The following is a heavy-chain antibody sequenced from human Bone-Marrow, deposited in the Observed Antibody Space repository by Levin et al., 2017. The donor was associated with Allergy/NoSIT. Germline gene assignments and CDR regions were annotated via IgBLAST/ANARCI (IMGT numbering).Heavy chain of an antibody. V-gene: IGHV3-48*03. D-gene: IGHD3-3*01. J-gene: IGHJ6*03. Sequence: GGSLRLSCAASGFTFDSYEMNWVRQAPGKGLEWVAYISNTAFNIYYADSVKGRFTVSRDNSKNYLYLQMNRVRAEDTAVYYCARMYYDFWTGYVMGYMDIWGKGTTVTVSS. CDR2: ISNTAFNI. CDR1: GFTFDSYE. CDR3: ARMYYDFWTGYVMGYMDI.